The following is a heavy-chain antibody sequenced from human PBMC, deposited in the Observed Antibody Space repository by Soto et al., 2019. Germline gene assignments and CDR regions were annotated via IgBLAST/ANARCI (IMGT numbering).Heavy chain of an antibody. CDR1: GGSFSGYY. CDR3: ARGWGTIFRRVDY. J-gene: IGHJ4*02. D-gene: IGHD3-9*01. Sequence: QVQLQQWGAGLLKPSETLSLTCAVYGGSFSGYYWSWIRQPPGKGLEWIGEINHSGSTNYNPSLKSRVTISVDTSKNQCSLKLSSVTAADTAVYYCARGWGTIFRRVDYWGQGTLVTVSS. CDR2: INHSGST. V-gene: IGHV4-34*01.